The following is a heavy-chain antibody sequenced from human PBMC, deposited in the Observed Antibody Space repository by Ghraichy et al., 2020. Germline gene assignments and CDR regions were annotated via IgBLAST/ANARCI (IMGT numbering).Heavy chain of an antibody. V-gene: IGHV3-30*01. Sequence: GESLNISCAASGFTFSSYGLHWVRQAPGKGLEWVAVISYDGRNNYYAGSVRGRFTISRDNSKNTLYLQMNSLRAEDTAVYYCARDPAKYGSLGWFDPWGQGTLVTVSS. CDR1: GFTFSSYG. J-gene: IGHJ5*02. CDR3: ARDPAKYGSLGWFDP. D-gene: IGHD3-10*01. CDR2: ISYDGRNN.